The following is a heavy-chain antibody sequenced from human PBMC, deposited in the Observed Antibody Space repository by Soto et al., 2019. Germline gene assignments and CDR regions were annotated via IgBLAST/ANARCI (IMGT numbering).Heavy chain of an antibody. CDR1: GFTFSSYA. J-gene: IGHJ6*02. CDR2: ISYDGSNK. Sequence: VQLLESGGGLVQPGGSLRLSCAASGFTFSSYAMHWVRQAPGKGLEWVAVISYDGSNKYYADSVKGRFTISRDNSKNTLYLQMNSLRAEDTAVYYCARGYAPSSSGYYYYYYGMDLWGQGTTVTVSS. V-gene: IGHV3-30-3*01. D-gene: IGHD6-13*01. CDR3: ARGYAPSSSGYYYYYYGMDL.